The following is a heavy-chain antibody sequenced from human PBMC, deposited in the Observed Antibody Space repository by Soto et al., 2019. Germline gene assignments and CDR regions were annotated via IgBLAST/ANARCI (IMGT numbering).Heavy chain of an antibody. CDR1: GFNFTYNA. D-gene: IGHD3-9*01. V-gene: IGHV3-30*04. CDR3: ARDWLRRDDILTPSGNFNP. J-gene: IGHJ2*01. Sequence: QEQLVESGGGVVRPGKSLRLSCEASGFNFTYNAMHWVRQAPGKGLEWVAVISFNGRKKFYARSVKGRFTISRDNSKNTLYRQINNLRAGDTAVYYCARDWLRRDDILTPSGNFNPWGQGTLVTAS. CDR2: ISFNGRKK.